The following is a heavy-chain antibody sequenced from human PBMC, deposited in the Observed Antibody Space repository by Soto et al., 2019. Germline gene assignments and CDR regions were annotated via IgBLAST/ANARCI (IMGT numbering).Heavy chain of an antibody. CDR2: ISGSGGST. D-gene: IGHD3-22*01. CDR3: ARDPRFFGSGYYYYFDY. J-gene: IGHJ4*02. Sequence: GGSLRLSCAASGFTFSSYAMSWVRQAPGKGLEWVSAISGSGGSTYYADSVKGRFTISRDNSKNTLYLQMNSLRAEDTAVYYCARDPRFFGSGYYYYFDYWGQGTLVTVSS. CDR1: GFTFSSYA. V-gene: IGHV3-23*01.